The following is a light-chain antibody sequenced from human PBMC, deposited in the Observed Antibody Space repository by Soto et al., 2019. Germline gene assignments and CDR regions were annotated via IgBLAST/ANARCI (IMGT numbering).Light chain of an antibody. CDR3: LSFDSSLSVV. Sequence: LLTQPPSVSGAPGQRVTISCTGSSSNIGAGYDVHWYQQLPGRAPKLLIYGNTNRPSGVPDRFSGSKSGTSASLAITGLQAEDEADYYCLSFDSSLSVVFGGGTKLTVL. J-gene: IGLJ2*01. CDR1: SSNIGAGYD. V-gene: IGLV1-40*01. CDR2: GNT.